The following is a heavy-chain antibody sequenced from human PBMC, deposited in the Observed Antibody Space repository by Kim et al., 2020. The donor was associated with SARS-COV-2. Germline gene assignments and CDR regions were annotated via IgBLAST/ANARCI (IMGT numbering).Heavy chain of an antibody. CDR3: ARGFLRGCSSTSCYSHYGMDV. V-gene: IGHV3-30-3*01. CDR2: ISYDGSNK. D-gene: IGHD2-2*01. Sequence: GGSLRLSCAASGFTFSSYAMHWVRQAPGKGLEWVAVISYDGSNKYYADSVKGRFTISRDNSKNTLYLQMNSLRAEDTAVYYCARGFLRGCSSTSCYSHYGMDVWGQGTTVTVSS. J-gene: IGHJ6*02. CDR1: GFTFSSYA.